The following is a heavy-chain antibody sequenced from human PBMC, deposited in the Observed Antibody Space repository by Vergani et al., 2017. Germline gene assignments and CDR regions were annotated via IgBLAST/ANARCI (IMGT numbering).Heavy chain of an antibody. D-gene: IGHD3-10*01. CDR2: FDPEDGET. CDR3: ATGSRLLWFGESRGWFDP. J-gene: IGHJ5*02. V-gene: IGHV1-24*01. CDR1: GYTLTELS. Sequence: QVQLVQSGAEVKKPGASVKVSCKVSGYTLTELSMHWVRQAPGEGLEWMGGFDPEDGETIYAQKFQGRVTMTEDTSTDTAYMELSSLRSEDTAVYYCATGSRLLWFGESRGWFDPWGQGTLVTVSS.